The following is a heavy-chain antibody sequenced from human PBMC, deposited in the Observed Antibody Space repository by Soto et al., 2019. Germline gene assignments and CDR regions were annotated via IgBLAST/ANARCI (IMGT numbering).Heavy chain of an antibody. CDR2: IIPIFGIA. CDR3: ARDSLLWFGHSTYYFDY. V-gene: IGHV1-69*13. J-gene: IGHJ4*02. D-gene: IGHD3-10*01. CDR1: GGTFSSYA. Sequence: ASVKVSCKASGGTFSSYAISWVRQAPGQGLEWMGGIIPIFGIANYAQKFQGRVTITADESTSTAYMELSSLRSEDTAVYYCARDSLLWFGHSTYYFDYWGQGTLVTVSS.